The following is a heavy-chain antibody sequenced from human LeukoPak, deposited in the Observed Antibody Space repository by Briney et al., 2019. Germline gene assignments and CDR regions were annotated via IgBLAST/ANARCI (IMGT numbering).Heavy chain of an antibody. CDR1: GIIFNRYD. V-gene: IGHV3-30*18. D-gene: IGHD6-13*01. CDR3: AKDAAGGAAARLALGY. CDR2: ISYDGSNK. J-gene: IGHJ4*02. Sequence: SGGSLRLSCVASGIIFNRYDMSWVRQAPGKGLEWVAVISYDGSNKYYADSVKGRFTISRDNSKNTLYLQMNSLRPEDTAVYYCAKDAAGGAAARLALGYWGQGTLVTVSS.